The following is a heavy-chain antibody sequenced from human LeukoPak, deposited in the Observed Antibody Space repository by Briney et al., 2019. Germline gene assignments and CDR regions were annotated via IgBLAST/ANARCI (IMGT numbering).Heavy chain of an antibody. Sequence: ASVKVSCKASGYTFTSYDINWVRQATGQGLEWRGWMNPNSGNTGYVQKFQGRVTITRNTSISTAYMELSSLRSEDTAVYYCARGHRRYYYGSGSPLSDYWGQGTLVTVSS. J-gene: IGHJ4*02. CDR2: MNPNSGNT. CDR3: ARGHRRYYYGSGSPLSDY. V-gene: IGHV1-8*03. CDR1: GYTFTSYD. D-gene: IGHD3-10*01.